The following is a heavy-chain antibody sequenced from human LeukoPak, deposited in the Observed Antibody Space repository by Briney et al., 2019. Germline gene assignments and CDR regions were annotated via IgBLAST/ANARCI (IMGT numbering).Heavy chain of an antibody. CDR2: IYYSGST. Sequence: SETLSLTCTVSGGSISTYYWSWIRQPPGKGLEWIGYIYYSGSTNYNPPLKSRVTISVDTSKNQFSLKLSSVTAADTAVYYCARSGRWLQLEGFDYWGQGTLVTVSS. CDR3: ARSGRWLQLEGFDY. D-gene: IGHD5-24*01. CDR1: GGSISTYY. J-gene: IGHJ4*02. V-gene: IGHV4-59*01.